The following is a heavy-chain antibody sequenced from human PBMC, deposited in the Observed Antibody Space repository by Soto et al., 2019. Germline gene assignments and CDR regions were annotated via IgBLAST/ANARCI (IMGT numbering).Heavy chain of an antibody. CDR1: GYTFTSYD. CDR2: MNPNSGNT. J-gene: IGHJ6*02. V-gene: IGHV1-8*01. CDR3: ARDPAPYYYYGMDV. Sequence: QVQLVQSGAEVKKPGASVKVSCKASGYTFTSYDINWVRQATGQGLEWMGWMNPNSGNTGYAQKFQGRVTMTRNTSISTAYMELSRLRSEDTAVYYCARDPAPYYYYGMDVWGQGTTVTVSS.